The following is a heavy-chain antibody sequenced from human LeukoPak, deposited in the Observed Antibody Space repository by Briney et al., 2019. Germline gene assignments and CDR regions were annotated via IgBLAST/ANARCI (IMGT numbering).Heavy chain of an antibody. J-gene: IGHJ4*02. CDR2: LSNSGSDI. Sequence: GGSLRLSCVVSGFSFSDHYMTWIRQAPGKGLEYISYLSNSGSDIFHADSVKGRFTISRDNSRNTLYLQMNSLRADDTAVYYCARSSYGSGSYPYWGQGTLVTVSS. CDR3: ARSSYGSGSYPY. D-gene: IGHD3-10*01. CDR1: GFSFSDHY. V-gene: IGHV3-11*01.